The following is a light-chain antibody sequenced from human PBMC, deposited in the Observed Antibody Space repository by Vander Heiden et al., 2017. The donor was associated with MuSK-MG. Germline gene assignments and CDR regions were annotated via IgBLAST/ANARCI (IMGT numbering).Light chain of an antibody. J-gene: IGKJ4*01. V-gene: IGKV3-11*01. CDR1: QSVSRY. CDR3: QQRSDWPPIT. CDR2: DAS. Sequence: EIVLTQSPATLSLSPGDRATLSCRASQSVSRYLAWYQQKPGQAPRLLNYDASNRATGIPARFSGSGSGTDFTLTISSLEPEDFAFYYCQQRSDWPPITFGGGTKVEIK.